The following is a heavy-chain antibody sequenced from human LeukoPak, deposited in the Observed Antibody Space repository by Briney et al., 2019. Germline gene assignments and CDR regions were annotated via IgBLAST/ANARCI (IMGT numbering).Heavy chain of an antibody. CDR1: GFTVSSNY. D-gene: IGHD3-22*01. V-gene: IGHV3-53*01. Sequence: GGSLRLSCAASGFTVSSNYMSWVRRAPGKGLEWVSVIYSGGSTYYADSVKGRFTISRDNSKNTLYLQMNSLRAEDTAVYYCARAQFTYYYDSSGYYFDYWGQGTLVTVSS. J-gene: IGHJ4*02. CDR2: IYSGGST. CDR3: ARAQFTYYYDSSGYYFDY.